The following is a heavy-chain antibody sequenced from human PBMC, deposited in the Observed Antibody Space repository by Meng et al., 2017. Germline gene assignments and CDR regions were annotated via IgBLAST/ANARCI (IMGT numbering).Heavy chain of an antibody. Sequence: QVQLQESGPRLVRPSQTLSLTGTVSGASLTSGIFWIWIRQPPGKGLEYIGYISYNGATYYNPSLKSRLTMSVDTAKNQFSLSLNSVTAADTAVYYCARVVGDCVSCYKGWFDPWGQGTLVTVSS. CDR3: ARVVGDCVSCYKGWFDP. V-gene: IGHV4-30-4*01. J-gene: IGHJ5*02. D-gene: IGHD2-2*02. CDR2: ISYNGAT. CDR1: GASLTSGIF.